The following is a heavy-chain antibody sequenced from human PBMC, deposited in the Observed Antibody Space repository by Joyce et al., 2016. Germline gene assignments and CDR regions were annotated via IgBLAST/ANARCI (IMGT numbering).Heavy chain of an antibody. CDR1: GSPFSSSS. V-gene: IGHV3-21*01. J-gene: IGHJ6*02. CDR3: ARGGISYYYAMDV. CDR2: ISGTSYYI. D-gene: IGHD3-16*01. Sequence: QLVESGGGVVKPGGSLRLSCEASGSPFSSSSMSWFRQAPGKGVEWVAAISGTSYYIFHAETVRGRFTVSRDNAKKTLYLQMNSLRAEDSAVFYCARGGISYYYAMDVWGQGTTVTVSS.